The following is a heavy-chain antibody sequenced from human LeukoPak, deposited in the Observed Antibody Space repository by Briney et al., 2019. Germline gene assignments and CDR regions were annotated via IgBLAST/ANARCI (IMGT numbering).Heavy chain of an antibody. CDR3: ARDADTNSRYSRFDY. CDR1: AFTFSYYG. D-gene: IGHD2-8*01. Sequence: PGGSLRLSCAASAFTFSYYGMHWVRQAPGKGLEWVAVMWANGNDRYYVDSVRGRFTVSRDNSKDTLYLQMDSLRVEDTAVYYCARDADTNSRYSRFDYWGQGTVVTVSS. CDR2: MWANGNDR. V-gene: IGHV3-33*01. J-gene: IGHJ4*02.